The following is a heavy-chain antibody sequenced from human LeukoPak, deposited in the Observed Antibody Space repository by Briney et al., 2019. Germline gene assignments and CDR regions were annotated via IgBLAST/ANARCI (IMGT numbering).Heavy chain of an antibody. CDR1: GFTFSSYA. CDR2: ISYDGCNR. CDR3: ARADYDSSGYPTDV. J-gene: IGHJ6*02. D-gene: IGHD3-22*01. V-gene: IGHV3-30*04. Sequence: GGSLRLSCAASGFTFSSYAMHWVRQAPAKGLEWVAGISYDGCNRYYADSVKGRFTISRDNSKNTLYLQMNSLRAEDTAVYYCARADYDSSGYPTDVWGQGTTVTVSS.